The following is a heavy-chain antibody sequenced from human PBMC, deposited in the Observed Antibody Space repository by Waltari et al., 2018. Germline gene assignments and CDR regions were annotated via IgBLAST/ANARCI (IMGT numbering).Heavy chain of an antibody. V-gene: IGHV3-21*01. CDR1: GFTFSNYG. Sequence: EVQLVESGGGLVKPGGSLRLSCAASGFTFSNYGMNWVRQAPGKGLEWFSSISGTTSYIYYADSVRGRFTISRDNAKNSLFLQMNSLRAEDTAVYYCARGVVDSWGQGTLVTVSS. CDR3: ARGVVDS. CDR2: ISGTTSYI. J-gene: IGHJ4*02.